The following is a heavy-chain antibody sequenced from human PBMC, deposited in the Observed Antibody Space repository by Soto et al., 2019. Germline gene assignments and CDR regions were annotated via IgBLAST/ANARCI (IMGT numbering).Heavy chain of an antibody. CDR3: ARGFSCYSDF. D-gene: IGHD2-2*01. J-gene: IGHJ4*02. Sequence: QVQLVQSGAEVKRPGASVKVSCRAYGYTFIDFDINWVRQAPGQGLEWMGWMNPNTGNTAYAQKFQGRLTLTRDTSTSAAYMDLSSLTSDDTAVYYCARGFSCYSDFWAQGTLVTVSS. CDR1: GYTFIDFD. V-gene: IGHV1-8*01. CDR2: MNPNTGNT.